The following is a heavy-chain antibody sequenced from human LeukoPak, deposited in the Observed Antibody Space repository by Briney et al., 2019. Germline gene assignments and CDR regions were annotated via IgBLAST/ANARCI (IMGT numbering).Heavy chain of an antibody. CDR3: AREGMYSSSWYEYYFDY. D-gene: IGHD6-13*01. CDR2: INPNSGGT. V-gene: IGHV1-2*02. J-gene: IGHJ4*02. CDR1: GYTFTGYY. Sequence: ASVKVSCKASGYTFTGYYLHWVRQAPGQGLEWMGWINPNSGGTNYAQKFQGRVTMTRDTSISTAYMELSRLRSDDTAVYYCAREGMYSSSWYEYYFDYWGQGTLVTVSS.